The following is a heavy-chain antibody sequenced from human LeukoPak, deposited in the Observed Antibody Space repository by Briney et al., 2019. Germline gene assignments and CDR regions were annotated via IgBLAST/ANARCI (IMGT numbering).Heavy chain of an antibody. CDR2: INTNTGNP. CDR3: ARLGGYSYGYIHRDYDY. CDR1: GYTFTSHA. V-gene: IGHV7-4-1*02. Sequence: GASVKVSCKASGYTFTSHAMNWVRQAPGQGLEWMGWINTNTGNPTYAQGFTGRFVFSLDTSVSTAYLQISSLKAEDTAVYYCARLGGYSYGYIHRDYDYWGQGTLVTVSS. D-gene: IGHD5-18*01. J-gene: IGHJ4*02.